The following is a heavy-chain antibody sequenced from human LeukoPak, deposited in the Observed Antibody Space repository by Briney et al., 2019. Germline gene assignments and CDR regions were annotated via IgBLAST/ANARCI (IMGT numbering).Heavy chain of an antibody. V-gene: IGHV2-5*01. J-gene: IGHJ4*02. CDR1: DFSLSTPGMG. Sequence: SGPTLVHPTPTLTLTCTFSDFSLSTPGMGVGLIRQPPVKALEWLAFIYYNDDKRYSPSLRSRLTITRDTSQNQVVLAMTNMDPVDTATYYCAHLVVTIDWRSYFDYWGQGALVTVSS. D-gene: IGHD3-9*01. CDR3: AHLVVTIDWRSYFDY. CDR2: IYYNDDK.